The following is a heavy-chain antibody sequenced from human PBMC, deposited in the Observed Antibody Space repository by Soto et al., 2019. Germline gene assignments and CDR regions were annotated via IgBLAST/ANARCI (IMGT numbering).Heavy chain of an antibody. CDR3: AREVDRALVGSPHYFDY. J-gene: IGHJ4*01. Sequence: GGSLRLSCAASGFTFSSYGMHWVRQAPGKGLEWVAVISYDGSNKYYAASVKGRFTLSRDNSKNSMYLQMNSLRAEDTAVYYCAREVDRALVGSPHYFDYWGQGTLVTVSS. CDR2: ISYDGSNK. D-gene: IGHD5-18*01. CDR1: GFTFSSYG. V-gene: IGHV3-30*03.